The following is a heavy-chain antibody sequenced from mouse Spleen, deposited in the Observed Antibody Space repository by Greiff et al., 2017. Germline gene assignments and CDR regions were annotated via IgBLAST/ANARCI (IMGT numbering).Heavy chain of an antibody. CDR1: GYAFSSYW. V-gene: IGHV1-80*01. CDR2: IYPGDGDT. Sequence: VMLVESGAELVRPGSSVKISCKASGYAFSSYWMNWVKQRPGQGLEWIGQIYPGDGDTNYNGKFKGKATLTADKSSSTAYMQLSSLTSEDSAVYFCASPYYGNSFDYWGQGTTLTVSS. CDR3: ASPYYGNSFDY. D-gene: IGHD2-10*01. J-gene: IGHJ2*01.